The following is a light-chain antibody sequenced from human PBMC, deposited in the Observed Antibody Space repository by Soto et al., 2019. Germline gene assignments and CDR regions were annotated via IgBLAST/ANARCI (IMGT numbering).Light chain of an antibody. Sequence: ETVLTQSPGTLSLSPGERATLSCRASQSVSSNYLAWYQQKPGQAPRLLMYGASTRATGIPDRFSGSGSGMDFTLTNRRLEPEDFAMYYCQQFGRSPPSWTFGQGTKVEIK. V-gene: IGKV3-20*01. CDR3: QQFGRSPPSWT. CDR2: GAS. CDR1: QSVSSNY. J-gene: IGKJ1*01.